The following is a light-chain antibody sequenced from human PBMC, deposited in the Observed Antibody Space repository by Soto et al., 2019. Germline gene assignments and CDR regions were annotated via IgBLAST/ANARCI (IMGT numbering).Light chain of an antibody. J-gene: IGKJ2*01. CDR3: QQRGKWPRT. CDR2: DAS. V-gene: IGKV3-11*01. CDR1: QSVSSY. Sequence: EIVLTQSPATLSLSPGESVTLSCRASQSVSSYLAWYQQKPGQAPRLLIYDASNRATDIPARFSGSGSGTDFTRTISSLESEDVGIYYCQQRGKWPRTFGQGTKLEIK.